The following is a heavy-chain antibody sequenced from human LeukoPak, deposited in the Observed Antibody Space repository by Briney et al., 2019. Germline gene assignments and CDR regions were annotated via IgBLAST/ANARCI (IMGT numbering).Heavy chain of an antibody. V-gene: IGHV4-34*01. CDR2: INHSGST. CDR3: ATHSSGYFFVFDY. Sequence: NPSETLSLTCAVYGGSFSGYYWSWIRQPPGKGLEWIGEINHSGSTNYNPSLKSRVTISVDTSKNQFSLKLSSVTAADTAVYYCATHSSGYFFVFDYWGQGTQVTVSS. J-gene: IGHJ4*02. D-gene: IGHD3-22*01. CDR1: GGSFSGYY.